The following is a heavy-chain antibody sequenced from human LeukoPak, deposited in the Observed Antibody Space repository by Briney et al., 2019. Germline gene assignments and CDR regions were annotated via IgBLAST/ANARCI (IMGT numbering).Heavy chain of an antibody. J-gene: IGHJ6*03. D-gene: IGHD2-2*01. CDR1: GFTFSSYS. Sequence: GGSLRLSCAASGFTFSSYSMNWVRQAPGKGLEWVSYISSSSSTIYYADSVKGRFTISRDNAKNSLYLQMNSLRAEDTAVYYCARDTPSGWFPIVVVPAAMTYMDVWGKGTTVTVSS. CDR2: ISSSSSTI. CDR3: ARDTPSGWFPIVVVPAAMTYMDV. V-gene: IGHV3-48*01.